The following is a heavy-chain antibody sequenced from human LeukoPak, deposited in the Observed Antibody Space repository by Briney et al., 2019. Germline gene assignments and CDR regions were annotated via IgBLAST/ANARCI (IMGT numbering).Heavy chain of an antibody. D-gene: IGHD6-6*01. Sequence: GGSLRLSCAASGSTFSSYAMSWVRQAPGKGLEWVSAISGSGGSTYYADSVKGRFTISRDNAKNSLYLQMNSLRAEDTAVYYCARAIAARYAFDYWGQGTLVTVSS. CDR3: ARAIAARYAFDY. CDR1: GSTFSSYA. J-gene: IGHJ4*02. V-gene: IGHV3-23*01. CDR2: ISGSGGST.